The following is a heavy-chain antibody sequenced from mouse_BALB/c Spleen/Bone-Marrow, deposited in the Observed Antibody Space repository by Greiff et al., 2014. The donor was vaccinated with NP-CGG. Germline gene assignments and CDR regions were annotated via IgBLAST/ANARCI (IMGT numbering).Heavy chain of an antibody. V-gene: IGHV1S81*02. CDR1: GYTFTNYF. CDR2: INPNNGGT. Sequence: VQLQQSGAELVKPGASVKLSCKASGYTFTNYFMYWMKQRPGQGLEWIGEINPNNGGTNFNENFKSKATLTLDKSSSTAYMQLSSLTSEDSAVCYCTRSGPGFAYWGHGTLVTVSA. J-gene: IGHJ3*01. CDR3: TRSGPGFAY.